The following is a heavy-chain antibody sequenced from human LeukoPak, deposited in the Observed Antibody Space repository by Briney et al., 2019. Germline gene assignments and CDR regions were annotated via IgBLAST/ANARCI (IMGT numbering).Heavy chain of an antibody. CDR3: AGYRLWFRSAFDI. CDR2: IYYSGST. J-gene: IGHJ3*02. CDR1: GGSISSSSYY. V-gene: IGHV4-39*07. D-gene: IGHD3-10*01. Sequence: PSETLSLTCTVSGGSISSSSYYWGWIRQPPGKGLEWIGSIYYSGSTYYDPSLKSRVTISVDTSKNQFYLKLSSVTAADTAVYYCAGYRLWFRSAFDIWGQGTMVTVSS.